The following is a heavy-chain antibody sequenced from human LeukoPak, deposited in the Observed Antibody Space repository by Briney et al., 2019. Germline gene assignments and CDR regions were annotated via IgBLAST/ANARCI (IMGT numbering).Heavy chain of an antibody. CDR2: MYYSGSA. D-gene: IGHD2/OR15-2a*01. Sequence: SETLSLTCTVSGDSISSYYWSWIRQPPGKGLEWIGQMYYSGSAKYNPSLKSRATTSVDTSKNQFSLKLSSVTAADTAVYYCARSLKSNSRDAFDIWGQGTMVTVSS. CDR1: GDSISSYY. V-gene: IGHV4-59*01. CDR3: ARSLKSNSRDAFDI. J-gene: IGHJ3*02.